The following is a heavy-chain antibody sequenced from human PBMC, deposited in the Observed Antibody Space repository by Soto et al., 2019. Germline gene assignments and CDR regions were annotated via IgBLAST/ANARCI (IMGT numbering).Heavy chain of an antibody. CDR2: INPNSGGT. CDR3: AREKVEMATIDYYYGMDV. CDR1: GYTFTGYY. Sequence: ASVTVSCKASGYTFTGYYMDWVRQAPGQGLEWMGWINPNSGGTNYAQKFQGWVTMTRDTSISTAYMELSRLRSDDTAVYYCAREKVEMATIDYYYGMDVWGQGTTVTVSS. V-gene: IGHV1-2*04. D-gene: IGHD5-12*01. J-gene: IGHJ6*02.